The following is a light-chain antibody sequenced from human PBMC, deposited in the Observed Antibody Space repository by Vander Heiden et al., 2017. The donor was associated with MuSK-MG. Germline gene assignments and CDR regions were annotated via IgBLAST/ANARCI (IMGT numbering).Light chain of an antibody. CDR3: QKENSDPRT. J-gene: IGKJ1*01. V-gene: IGKV1-27*01. CDR1: QGIGNY. CDR2: SAS. Sequence: DIQMTQSPSSLSASVGDRVTITCRASQGIGNYLAWYQQKPVKIPRLLIYSASTLQSGVPSRFSGSGSGTHFTLTIIILQAEDFATYYCQKENSDPRTFGQGTKVEIK.